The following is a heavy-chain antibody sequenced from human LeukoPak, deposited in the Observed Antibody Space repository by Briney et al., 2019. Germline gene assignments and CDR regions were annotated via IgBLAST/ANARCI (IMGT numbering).Heavy chain of an antibody. J-gene: IGHJ4*02. V-gene: IGHV5-51*01. Sequence: GESLKISCRGFGYSFTSYWIGWVRQMPGKGLEWMGIIYPGDSDTRYSTSFQGQVTISADKSISTAYLQWSSLNASDTAMYYCARHKDSYDYWGQGTLVTVSS. CDR2: IYPGDSDT. CDR3: ARHKDSYDY. CDR1: GYSFTSYW. D-gene: IGHD1-26*01.